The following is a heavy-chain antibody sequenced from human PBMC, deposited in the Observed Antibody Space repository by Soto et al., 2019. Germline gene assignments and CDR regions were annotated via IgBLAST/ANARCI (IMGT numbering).Heavy chain of an antibody. J-gene: IGHJ4*02. CDR3: AKDLGGGWIPDYFDH. CDR1: GFTFSSYG. V-gene: IGHV3-30*18. CDR2: ISYDGTST. D-gene: IGHD3-16*01. Sequence: QVQLVESGGGVVQPGRSLRLSCAASGFTFSSYGMHWVRQAPGKGLEWVAVISYDGTSTDFADSVKGRFTISRDNSKNTLYLEMNSLRAEDRAVYYCAKDLGGGWIPDYFDHWGQGTLVTVSS.